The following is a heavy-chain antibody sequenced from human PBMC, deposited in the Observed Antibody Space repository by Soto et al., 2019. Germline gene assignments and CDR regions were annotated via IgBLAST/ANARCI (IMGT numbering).Heavy chain of an antibody. J-gene: IGHJ4*02. CDR1: GYTFTNYY. V-gene: IGHV1-46*01. CDR3: ARDWELGY. CDR2: INPTGDST. Sequence: QVQLVQSGAEVKKPGASVKVSCKASGYTFTNYYMHWVRQAPGQGLEWMGLINPTGDSTTYAQKFQGRVTMTRDTSTTTVYMELSSLRSDDTAFYYCARDWELGYWGQGTLVTVSS. D-gene: IGHD1-7*01.